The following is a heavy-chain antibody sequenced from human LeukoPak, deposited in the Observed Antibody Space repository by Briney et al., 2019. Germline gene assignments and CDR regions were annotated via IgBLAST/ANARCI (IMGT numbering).Heavy chain of an antibody. V-gene: IGHV1-69*04. J-gene: IGHJ4*02. Sequence: SVKVSSKASGGTFSSYTISWVRQAPGQGLEWMGRIIPILGIANYAQKFQGRVTITADKSTSTAYMELSSLRSEDTAVYYCARDEWELRATFDYWGQGTLVTVSS. CDR1: GGTFSSYT. CDR3: ARDEWELRATFDY. D-gene: IGHD1-26*01. CDR2: IIPILGIA.